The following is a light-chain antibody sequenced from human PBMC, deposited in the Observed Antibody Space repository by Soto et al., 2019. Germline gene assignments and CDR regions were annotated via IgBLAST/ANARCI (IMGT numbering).Light chain of an antibody. J-gene: IGLJ2*01. CDR3: QTWGTGTL. CDR1: SGHSSYA. CDR2: LNSDGSH. Sequence: QSVLTQSPSASASLGASVKLTCTLSSGHSSYAIAWHQQQPEKGPRYLMKLNSDGSHSKGDGIPDRFSGSSSGAERYLTISTLQSEDDADYSCQTWGTGTLFGGGTQLTVL. V-gene: IGLV4-69*01.